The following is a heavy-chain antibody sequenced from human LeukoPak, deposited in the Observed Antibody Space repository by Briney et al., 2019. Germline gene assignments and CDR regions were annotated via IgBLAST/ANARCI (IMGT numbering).Heavy chain of an antibody. D-gene: IGHD3-3*01. V-gene: IGHV4-59*01. CDR1: GGSFSGYY. CDR2: IYYSGRT. J-gene: IGHJ5*02. Sequence: PSETLSLTCAVYGGSFSGYYWSWVRQAPGKGLEWIGYIYYSGRTNYNPSLKSRVTISVDTSKNQFSLKLSSGTAADTAVYYCARGGYDFWSGSKNWFDPWGQGTLVTVSS. CDR3: ARGGYDFWSGSKNWFDP.